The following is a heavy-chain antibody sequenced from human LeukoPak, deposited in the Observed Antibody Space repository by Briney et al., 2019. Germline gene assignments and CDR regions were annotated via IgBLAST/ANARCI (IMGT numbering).Heavy chain of an antibody. V-gene: IGHV3-74*01. CDR2: INSDGSST. J-gene: IGHJ5*02. CDR3: ARGIPNWFDP. CDR1: GFTFSSYW. Sequence: GESLKISCKGSGFTFSSYWMHWVRQAPGKGLVWVSRINSDGSSTSYADSVKGRFTISRDNAKNTLYLQMNSLRAEDTAVYYCARGIPNWFDPWGQGTLVTVSS.